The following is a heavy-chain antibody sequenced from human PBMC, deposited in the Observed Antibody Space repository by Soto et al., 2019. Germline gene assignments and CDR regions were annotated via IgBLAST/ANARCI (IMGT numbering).Heavy chain of an antibody. CDR2: ISSSSSYI. J-gene: IGHJ6*02. D-gene: IGHD3-10*01. CDR1: GFTFSSYS. V-gene: IGHV3-21*02. Sequence: EVQLLESGGGLVQPGGSLRLSCAASGFTFSSYSMNWVRQAPGKGLEWVSSISSSSSYIYYADSVKGRFTISRDNAKNSLYLQMNSLRAEDTAVYYCARPPVRGVRWGMDVWGQGTTVTVSS. CDR3: ARPPVRGVRWGMDV.